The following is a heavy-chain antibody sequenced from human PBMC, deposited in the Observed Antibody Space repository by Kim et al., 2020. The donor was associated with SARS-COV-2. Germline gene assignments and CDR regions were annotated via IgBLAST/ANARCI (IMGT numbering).Heavy chain of an antibody. V-gene: IGHV3-53*04. CDR3: ARDPGLPNGFGV. Sequence: GGSLRLSCVASGFTVSSDYMSWVRQAPGRGLEWVSVIYSGGDTYYAASVKGRFTISRHNSENAVYLQMSSLRPGDTAVYYCARDPGLPNGFGVWGQGTTGPLPS. J-gene: IGHJ6*02. CDR1: GFTVSSDY. CDR2: IYSGGDT.